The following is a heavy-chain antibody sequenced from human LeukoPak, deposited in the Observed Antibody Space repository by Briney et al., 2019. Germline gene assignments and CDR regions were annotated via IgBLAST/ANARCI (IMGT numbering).Heavy chain of an antibody. J-gene: IGHJ4*02. CDR1: GGSINSYW. CDR2: IYTTGMT. V-gene: IGHV4-4*07. Sequence: SETLSLTCSVSGGSINSYWWSWIRQPAGKGLEFIGRIYTTGMTNYNRSLKSRVSMSDDTSKNQFSLELRSVTAADTAVYFCARAGYTISSYRFDYWGQGALVTVSS. CDR3: ARAGYTISSYRFDY. D-gene: IGHD3-16*02.